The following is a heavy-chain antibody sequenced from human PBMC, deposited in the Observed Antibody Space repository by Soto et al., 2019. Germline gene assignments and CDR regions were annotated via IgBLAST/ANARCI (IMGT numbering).Heavy chain of an antibody. J-gene: IGHJ4*02. D-gene: IGHD3-22*01. CDR2: IIPISGTA. CDR1: GGTFSSYA. CDR3: ARAYYYDSSGYYYVQYYFDY. Sequence: SVKVSCKASGGTFSSYAISWVRQAPGQGLEWMGGIIPISGTANYAQKFQGRVTITADKSTSTAYMELSSLRSEDTAVYYCARAYYYDSSGYYYVQYYFDYWGQGTLVTVSS. V-gene: IGHV1-69*06.